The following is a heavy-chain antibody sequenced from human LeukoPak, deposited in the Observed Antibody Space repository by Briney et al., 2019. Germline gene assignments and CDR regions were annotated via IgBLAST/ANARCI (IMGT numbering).Heavy chain of an antibody. V-gene: IGHV5-51*01. CDR1: GYSFTRHW. D-gene: IGHD5-12*01. CDR2: IYPGDSDT. CDR3: ASLGYSGYGSFDY. J-gene: IGHJ4*02. Sequence: GESLKISCKGSGYSFTRHWIGWVRQMPGKGLEWMGIIYPGDSDTRYSPSFQGQVTISADKSISTAYLQWSSLKASDTAIYYCASLGYSGYGSFDYWGQGTLVTVSS.